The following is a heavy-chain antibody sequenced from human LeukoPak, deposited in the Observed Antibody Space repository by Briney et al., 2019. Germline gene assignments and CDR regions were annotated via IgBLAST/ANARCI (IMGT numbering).Heavy chain of an antibody. Sequence: EASVTVSCKASGGTFSSYAISWVRQAPGQGLEWMGRIIPILGIANYAQKFQGRVTITADKSTSTAYMELSSLRSEDTAVYYCARDGEEYYYDSSGYSDYWGQGTLVTVSS. V-gene: IGHV1-69*04. D-gene: IGHD3-22*01. J-gene: IGHJ4*02. CDR1: GGTFSSYA. CDR2: IIPILGIA. CDR3: ARDGEEYYYDSSGYSDY.